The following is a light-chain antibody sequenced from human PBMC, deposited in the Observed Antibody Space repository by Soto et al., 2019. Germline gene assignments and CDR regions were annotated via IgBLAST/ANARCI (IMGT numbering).Light chain of an antibody. V-gene: IGLV2-8*01. J-gene: IGLJ1*01. CDR1: SSDVGGYNY. Sequence: SALTQPPSGSGSPGQSVTISCTGTSSDVGGYNYVSWYQQHPGRAPKLMIYEVSKRPSGVPDRFSGSKSGNTASLTVSGLQAEDEADYYCNSYAGSNIVFGTGTKVTVL. CDR3: NSYAGSNIV. CDR2: EVS.